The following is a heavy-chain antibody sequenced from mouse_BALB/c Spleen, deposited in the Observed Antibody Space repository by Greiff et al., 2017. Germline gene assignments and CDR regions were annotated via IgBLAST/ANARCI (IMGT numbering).Heavy chain of an antibody. CDR1: GFTFTDYY. V-gene: IGHV14-1*02. Sequence: EVQLQQSGAELVRPGALVKLSCTASGFTFTDYYMHWVKQRPEQGLEWIGWIDPENGNTIYDPKFQGKTSMTTDTSSNTAYLQLSSLTSEDTAVYYCSRGLYGSDYWGQGTTLTVSS. J-gene: IGHJ2*01. CDR3: SRGLYGSDY. D-gene: IGHD2-2*01. CDR2: IDPENGNT.